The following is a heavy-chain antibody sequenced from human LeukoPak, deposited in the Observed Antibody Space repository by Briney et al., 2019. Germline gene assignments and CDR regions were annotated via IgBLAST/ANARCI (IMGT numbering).Heavy chain of an antibody. CDR3: ARTTYGMGGFGSRGAFDI. CDR2: IYYSGST. Sequence: PSETLSLTCTVSGGSISSYYWSWIRQPPGKGLERIGYIYYSGSTNYNPSLKSRVTISVDTSKNQFSLKLSSVTAADTAVYYCARTTYGMGGFGSRGAFDIWGQGTMVTVSS. D-gene: IGHD3-16*01. J-gene: IGHJ3*02. CDR1: GGSISSYY. V-gene: IGHV4-59*01.